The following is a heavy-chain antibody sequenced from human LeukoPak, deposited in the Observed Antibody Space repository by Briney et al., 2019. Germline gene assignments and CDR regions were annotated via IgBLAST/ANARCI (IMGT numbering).Heavy chain of an antibody. CDR1: GFTFSSHW. CDR2: INGDGRII. V-gene: IGHV3-74*03. J-gene: IGHJ1*01. CDR3: VREVGAPGSFQH. D-gene: IGHD1-26*01. Sequence: GGSLRLSCADSGFTFSSHWMHWVRQAPGKGLVWISRINGDGRIIEHAESVKGRFTISRNNADNTLHLQMNSLRAEDTAVYHCVREVGAPGSFQHWGQGAPVTVSS.